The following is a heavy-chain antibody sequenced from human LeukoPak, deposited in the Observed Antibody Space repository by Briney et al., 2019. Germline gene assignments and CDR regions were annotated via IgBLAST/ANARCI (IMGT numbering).Heavy chain of an antibody. J-gene: IGHJ4*02. Sequence: PSETLSLTCTVSGGSISSYYWSWIRQPPGKGLELIGYIYYSGSTNYNPSLKSRVTISIDTSKNQFSLKMSSVTAADTAVYYCARGGTVAAGTMTLWGQRTLVTVSS. CDR3: ARGGTVAAGTMTL. V-gene: IGHV4-59*01. CDR2: IYYSGST. CDR1: GGSISSYY. D-gene: IGHD6-13*01.